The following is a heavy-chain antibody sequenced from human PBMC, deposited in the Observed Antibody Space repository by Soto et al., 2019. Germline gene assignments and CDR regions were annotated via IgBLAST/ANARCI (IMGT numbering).Heavy chain of an antibody. CDR1: GFTFSSYG. D-gene: IGHD3-10*01. V-gene: IGHV3-33*01. J-gene: IGHJ4*02. CDR3: ARVSGSGSYFSTPFDY. Sequence: PGGSLRLSCAASGFTFSSYGIHWVRQAPGKGLEWVAIIYYDGSNKYYADSVKGRFTISRDNSKNTLYLQMNSLRAEDTAVYYCARVSGSGSYFSTPFDYWGQGTLVTVSS. CDR2: IYYDGSNK.